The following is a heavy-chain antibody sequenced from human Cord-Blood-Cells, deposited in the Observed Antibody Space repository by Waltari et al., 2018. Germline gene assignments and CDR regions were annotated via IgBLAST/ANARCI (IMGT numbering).Heavy chain of an antibody. J-gene: IGHJ6*02. Sequence: QAPGQGLEWMGGIIPIFGTANYAQKFQGRVTITADESTSTAYMELSSLRSEDTAVYYCARRCSGGSCYSDYYYGMDVWGQGTTVTVSS. V-gene: IGHV1-69*01. D-gene: IGHD2-15*01. CDR3: ARRCSGGSCYSDYYYGMDV. CDR2: IIPIFGTA.